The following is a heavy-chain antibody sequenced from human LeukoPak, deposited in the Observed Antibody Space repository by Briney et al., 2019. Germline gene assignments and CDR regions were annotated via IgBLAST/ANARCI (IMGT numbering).Heavy chain of an antibody. V-gene: IGHV4-59*10. D-gene: IGHD3-9*01. CDR2: IYTSGST. Sequence: SETLSLTCAVYGGSFSGYYWSWIRQPAGKGLEWIGRIYTSGSTNYNPSLKSRVTMSVDTSKNQFSLKLSSVTAADTAVYYCARVTWNYDILTGYYPNDAFDIWGQGTMVTVSS. J-gene: IGHJ3*02. CDR1: GGSFSGYY. CDR3: ARVTWNYDILTGYYPNDAFDI.